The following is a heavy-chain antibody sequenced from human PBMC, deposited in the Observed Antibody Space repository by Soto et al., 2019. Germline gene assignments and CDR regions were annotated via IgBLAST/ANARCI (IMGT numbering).Heavy chain of an antibody. V-gene: IGHV3-33*01. CDR2: IWYDGSNK. Sequence: GGSLRLSCAASGFTFSSYGMHWVRQAPGKGLEWVAVIWYDGSNKYYANSVKGRFTISRDNSKNTLYLEMNSLRAEDTAVYYCARDKYSSRLDYWGQGTLVTVSS. CDR3: ARDKYSSRLDY. CDR1: GFTFSSYG. J-gene: IGHJ4*02. D-gene: IGHD6-13*01.